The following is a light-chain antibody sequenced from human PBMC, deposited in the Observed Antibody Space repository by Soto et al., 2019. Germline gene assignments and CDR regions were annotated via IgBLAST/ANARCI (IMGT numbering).Light chain of an antibody. CDR3: SSYTVSSTRL. V-gene: IGLV2-14*01. CDR1: ISDIGGYSY. Sequence: QSALTQPASVSGSPGQSITISCTGSISDIGGYSYVSWYQQHPGKAPKLMIYDVNNRPSGVSTRFSGSKSGNTASLTISGLQAEVEADYYCSSYTVSSTRLFGGGTKLTRP. CDR2: DVN. J-gene: IGLJ2*01.